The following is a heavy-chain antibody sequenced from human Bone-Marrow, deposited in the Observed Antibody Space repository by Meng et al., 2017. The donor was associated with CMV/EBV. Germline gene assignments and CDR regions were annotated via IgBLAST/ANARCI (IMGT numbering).Heavy chain of an antibody. D-gene: IGHD3-10*01. J-gene: IGHJ5*02. V-gene: IGHV3-48*04. CDR2: ISSSSSTI. Sequence: GGSLRLSCVASGFTFSSYSMNWVRQAPGKGLEWVSYISSSSSTIYYADSVKGRFTISRDNAKNSLYLQMNSLRAEDTAVYYSARDRWLLWFGDGESWFDPWGQGTLVTVSS. CDR3: ARDRWLLWFGDGESWFDP. CDR1: GFTFSSYS.